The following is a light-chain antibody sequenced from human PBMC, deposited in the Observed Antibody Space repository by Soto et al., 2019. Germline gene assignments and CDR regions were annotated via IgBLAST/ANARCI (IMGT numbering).Light chain of an antibody. CDR2: DAS. V-gene: IGKV1-33*01. CDR3: KQYENLPN. CDR1: ENINNY. Sequence: DIQMTHSPSSLSASVVDRVTITFQASENINNYLSWYQQKPGRAPKLLIYDASNLEAGVPSRFRGSGSGRDFTFTISRLQPEDIATYYCKQYENLPNFGQGTRLEIK. J-gene: IGKJ5*01.